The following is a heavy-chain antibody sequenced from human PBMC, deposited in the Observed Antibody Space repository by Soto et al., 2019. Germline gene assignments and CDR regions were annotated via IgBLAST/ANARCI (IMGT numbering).Heavy chain of an antibody. J-gene: IGHJ4*02. V-gene: IGHV3-48*01. CDR3: ARGGPNDLDS. Sequence: PGGSLRLSCAASGFTVSSNYMNWVRQAPGKGLEWVSYIRYSGTTIYYADSVKGRFTISRDDAKNSLYLQMDSLRPEDTAVYYCARGGPNDLDSWGQGTLVNVSS. CDR2: IRYSGTTI. D-gene: IGHD1-1*01. CDR1: GFTVSSNY.